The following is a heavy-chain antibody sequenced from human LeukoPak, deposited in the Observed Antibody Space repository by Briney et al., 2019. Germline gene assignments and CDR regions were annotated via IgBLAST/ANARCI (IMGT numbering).Heavy chain of an antibody. Sequence: GGSLRLSCAASGFTFSSYGMHWVRQDPGKGQEWVAFIRYDGSNKYYADSVKGRFTISRDNSKNTLYLQMNSLRAEDTAVYYCAKNRYGSGSYYDYWGQGTLVTVSS. CDR2: IRYDGSNK. J-gene: IGHJ4*02. CDR3: AKNRYGSGSYYDY. V-gene: IGHV3-30*02. D-gene: IGHD3-10*01. CDR1: GFTFSSYG.